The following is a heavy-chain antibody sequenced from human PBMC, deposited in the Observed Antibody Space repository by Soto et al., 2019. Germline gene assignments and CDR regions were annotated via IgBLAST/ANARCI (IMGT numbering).Heavy chain of an antibody. CDR2: MNPNSGNT. D-gene: IGHD2-2*01. CDR1: GYTFTSYD. V-gene: IGHV1-8*01. J-gene: IGHJ6*02. CDR3: ARLAWMYQRYGYYYGMDV. Sequence: QVQLVQSGAEVKKPGASVKVSCKASGYTFTSYDINWVRQATGQGLEWMGWMNPNSGNTGYAQKFQGRVTLTRKTYLRTAYMELSSLRSEDTAVYYCARLAWMYQRYGYYYGMDVWGQGTTVTVSS.